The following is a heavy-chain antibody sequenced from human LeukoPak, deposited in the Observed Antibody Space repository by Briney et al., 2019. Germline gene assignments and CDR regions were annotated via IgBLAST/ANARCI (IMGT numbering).Heavy chain of an antibody. V-gene: IGHV3-30*02. J-gene: IGHJ4*02. CDR2: IPSDGSIK. CDR3: AKDPVAGAKGGGADFDY. CDR1: GFSLRNYG. D-gene: IGHD6-19*01. Sequence: GGSLRPSCAASGFSLRNYGMHWVRQPPGKGLEWLTFIPSDGSIKYYTDSVKGRFTISKDDSKNTLYLQMNSLRPEDSAVYFCAKDPVAGAKGGGADFDYWGQGALVTVSS.